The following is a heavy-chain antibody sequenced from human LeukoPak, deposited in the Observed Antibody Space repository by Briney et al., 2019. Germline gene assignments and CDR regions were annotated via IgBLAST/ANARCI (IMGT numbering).Heavy chain of an antibody. V-gene: IGHV3-20*01. Sequence: GGSLRLSCASSGLTFDDYGMSWVRQVPGKGLEWVSGINWNGGTKGYADSVKGRFIISRDNAKNSLYLQMNRLRAEDTALYHCARCPSRSPGDYYYYYIDVWGKGTTVTVSS. CDR1: GLTFDDYG. D-gene: IGHD1-14*01. J-gene: IGHJ6*03. CDR3: ARCPSRSPGDYYYYYIDV. CDR2: INWNGGTK.